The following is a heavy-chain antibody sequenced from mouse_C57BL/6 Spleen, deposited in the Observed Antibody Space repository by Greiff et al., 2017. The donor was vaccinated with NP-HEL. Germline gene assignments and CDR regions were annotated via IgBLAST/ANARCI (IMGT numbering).Heavy chain of an antibody. D-gene: IGHD1-1*01. CDR2: IYPGNSDT. CDR3: TRGYYDSSSFAY. J-gene: IGHJ3*01. V-gene: IGHV1-5*01. Sequence: VQLQQSGTVLARPGASVKMSCKTSGYTFTSYWMHWVKQRPGQGLEWIGAIYPGNSDTSYNQQVKGKAKLPAVTSASTAYMEISSLTNEDAAVYYCTRGYYDSSSFAYWGQGTLVTVSA. CDR1: GYTFTSYW.